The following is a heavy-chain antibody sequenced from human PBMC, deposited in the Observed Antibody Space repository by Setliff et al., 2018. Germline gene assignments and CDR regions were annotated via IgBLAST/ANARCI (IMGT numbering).Heavy chain of an antibody. Sequence: SETLSLTCTIFGGSISTVTYYWAWIRQPPGKGLEWIGNVHYSGNTYSNASLASRLTISVDTAKNQFSLKLTSVTAADTAVYYCARTGTYRYFDYWGQGTRVTVSS. D-gene: IGHD1-1*01. CDR1: GGSISTVTYY. V-gene: IGHV4-39*01. CDR3: ARTGTYRYFDY. J-gene: IGHJ4*02. CDR2: VHYSGNT.